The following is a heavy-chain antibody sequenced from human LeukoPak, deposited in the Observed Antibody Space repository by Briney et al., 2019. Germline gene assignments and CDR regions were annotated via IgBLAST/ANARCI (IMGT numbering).Heavy chain of an antibody. J-gene: IGHJ6*02. CDR2: ISAYNGNT. CDR1: GYTFTSYG. CDR3: AREGYSYGYYYGMDV. Sequence: ASVKVSCKASGYTFTSYGISWVRQAPGQGLEWMGWISAYNGNTNYAQKLQGRVTMTRDTSTSTVYMELSSLRSEDTAVYYCAREGYSYGYYYGMDVWGQGTTVTVSS. D-gene: IGHD5-18*01. V-gene: IGHV1-18*01.